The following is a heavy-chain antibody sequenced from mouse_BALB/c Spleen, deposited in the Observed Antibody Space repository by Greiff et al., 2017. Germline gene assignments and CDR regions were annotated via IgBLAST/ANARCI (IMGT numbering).Heavy chain of an antibody. D-gene: IGHD2-14*01. CDR2: ISSGSSTI. J-gene: IGHJ4*01. Sequence: EVQGVESGGGLVQPGGSRKLSCAASGFTFSSFGMHWVRQAPEKGLEWVAYISSGSSTIYYADTVKGRFTISRDNAKNTLYLQMSSLKSEDTAMYYCARDQYYRDDGYAMDYWGQGTSVTVSS. V-gene: IGHV5-17*02. CDR3: ARDQYYRDDGYAMDY. CDR1: GFTFSSFG.